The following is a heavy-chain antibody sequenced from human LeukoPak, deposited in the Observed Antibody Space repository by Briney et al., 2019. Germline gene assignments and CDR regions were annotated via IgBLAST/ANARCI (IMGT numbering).Heavy chain of an antibody. CDR3: ARDSSGSGYDSAFDY. CDR1: GGSISSSSYY. D-gene: IGHD5-12*01. V-gene: IGHV4-39*07. Sequence: ETLSLTCTVSGGSISSSSYYWGWIRQPPGKGLEWIGSIYYSGSTYYNPSLKSRVTISVDTSKNQFSLKLSSVTAADTAVYYCARDSSGSGYDSAFDYWGQGILVTVSS. CDR2: IYYSGST. J-gene: IGHJ4*02.